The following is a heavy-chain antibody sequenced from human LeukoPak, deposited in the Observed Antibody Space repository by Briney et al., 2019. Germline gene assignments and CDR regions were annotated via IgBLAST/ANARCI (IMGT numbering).Heavy chain of an antibody. CDR1: GGSFSGYY. D-gene: IGHD6-19*01. J-gene: IGHJ5*02. CDR2: IYYSGST. CDR3: ARDSSGWYHNWFDP. V-gene: IGHV4-34*01. Sequence: SETLSLTCAVYGGSFSGYYWGWIRQPPGKGLEWIGSIYYSGSTYYNPSLKSRVTISVDTSKNQFSLKLSSVTAADTAVYYCARDSSGWYHNWFDPWGQGTLVTVSS.